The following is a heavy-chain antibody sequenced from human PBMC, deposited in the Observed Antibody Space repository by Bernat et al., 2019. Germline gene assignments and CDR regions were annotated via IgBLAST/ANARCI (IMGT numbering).Heavy chain of an antibody. J-gene: IGHJ4*02. D-gene: IGHD1-26*01. CDR3: ARGGVYSGSQYYFDY. V-gene: IGHV3-64*01. CDR2: ISSNGDST. CDR1: AFTFSSYP. Sequence: EVQLVESGGGLVQPGGSLRLSCAASAFTFSSYPMHWVRQAPGKGLEYVSAISSNGDSTYYANSVQGRFTISRDNSKNTLYLQMDSLRAEDMAVYYCARGGVYSGSQYYFDYWGQGTLVTVSS.